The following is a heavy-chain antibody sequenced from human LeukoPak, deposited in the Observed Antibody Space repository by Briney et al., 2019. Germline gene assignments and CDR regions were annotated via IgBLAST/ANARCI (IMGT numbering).Heavy chain of an antibody. Sequence: SETLSLTCAVYGGSFSGYYWSWIRQPPGKGLEWIGEINHSGSTNYNPSLKSRVTISIDTSKNQFSLKLSSVTAADTAVYYCARTPRYYGSGSPWDWFDPWGQGTLVTVSS. CDR3: ARTPRYYGSGSPWDWFDP. V-gene: IGHV4-34*01. J-gene: IGHJ5*02. CDR1: GGSFSGYY. D-gene: IGHD3-10*01. CDR2: INHSGST.